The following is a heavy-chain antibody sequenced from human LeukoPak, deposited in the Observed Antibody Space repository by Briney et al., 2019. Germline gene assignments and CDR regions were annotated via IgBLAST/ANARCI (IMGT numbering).Heavy chain of an antibody. CDR1: GGSISSGNFY. CDR2: IFYLGST. D-gene: IGHD6-6*01. V-gene: IGHV4-30-4*01. CDR3: ARKYPDHWFDP. Sequence: SQTLSLTCTVSGGSISSGNFYWSWIRQPPGKGLEWIGYIFYLGSTYYNLSLKSRVTMSVDTSKNQFSLILRSVTAADTAVYYCARKYPDHWFDPWGQGTLVTVSS. J-gene: IGHJ5*02.